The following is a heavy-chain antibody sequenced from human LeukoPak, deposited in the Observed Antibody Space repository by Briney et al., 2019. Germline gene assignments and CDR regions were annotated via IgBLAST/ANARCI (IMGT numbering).Heavy chain of an antibody. J-gene: IGHJ5*02. Sequence: KPSETLSLTCTVSGGSISSSNWWSWIRQPPGKGLEWIGEIYHSGSTNYNPSLKSRVTISVDKSKNQFSLKLSSVTAADTSVYYCVREYYDILTGYQTAWGQGTLVTVSS. CDR2: IYHSGST. D-gene: IGHD3-9*01. CDR3: VREYYDILTGYQTA. V-gene: IGHV4-4*02. CDR1: GGSISSSNW.